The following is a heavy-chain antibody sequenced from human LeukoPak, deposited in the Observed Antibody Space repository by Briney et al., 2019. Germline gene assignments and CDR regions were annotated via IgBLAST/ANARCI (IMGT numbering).Heavy chain of an antibody. CDR3: ARDSPNMVRGVITYYYYGMDV. V-gene: IGHV1-18*01. D-gene: IGHD3-10*01. CDR2: ISAYNGNT. J-gene: IGHJ6*02. Sequence: ASVKVSCKASGYTFTSYGISWVRQAPGQGLEWMGWISAYNGNTNYAQKLQGRVTMTTDTSTSTAYMELRSLRSDDTAVYYCARDSPNMVRGVITYYYYGMDVWSQGTTVTVSS. CDR1: GYTFTSYG.